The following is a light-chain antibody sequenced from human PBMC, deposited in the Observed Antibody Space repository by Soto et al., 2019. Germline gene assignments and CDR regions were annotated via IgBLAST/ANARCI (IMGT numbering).Light chain of an antibody. CDR2: DVS. CDR1: SSDVGDYNY. Sequence: QSVLTXPASVSGSPGQSITISCTGTSSDVGDYNYVSWYQQHPGKAPKLMIYDVSNRPAGVSNRFSGSKSGNTASLTISGLQAEDEADYYCSSYTSSSTLYVFGTGTKVTVL. V-gene: IGLV2-14*01. J-gene: IGLJ1*01. CDR3: SSYTSSSTLYV.